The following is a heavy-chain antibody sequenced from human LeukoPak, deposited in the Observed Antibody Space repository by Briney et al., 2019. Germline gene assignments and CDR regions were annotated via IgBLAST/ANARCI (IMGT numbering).Heavy chain of an antibody. D-gene: IGHD3-10*01. J-gene: IGHJ4*02. Sequence: GGSLRLSCAASGLTVSSNCMSWVRQAPGKGLEWVSFIYSGGNTYYADSVKGRFTISRDNVKNSLYLQMNSLRAEDTAVYSCARVNDYDSGSLYRPIDYWGQGTLVTVSS. CDR3: ARVNDYDSGSLYRPIDY. CDR1: GLTVSSNC. CDR2: IYSGGNT. V-gene: IGHV3-53*01.